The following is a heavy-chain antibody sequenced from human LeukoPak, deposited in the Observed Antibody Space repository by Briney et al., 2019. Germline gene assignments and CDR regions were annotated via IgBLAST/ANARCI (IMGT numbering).Heavy chain of an antibody. Sequence: SQTLSLTCAISGDSVSSNSAAWNWIRQSPSRGLEWLGRTYYNSKWYNDYVVSVKSRRTINPDTSENQFSLQLNSVTPEDTAVYYCTRDSGSYSSSYRFDSWGQGTLVTVSS. CDR2: TYYNSKWYN. J-gene: IGHJ4*02. D-gene: IGHD6-6*01. CDR1: GDSVSSNSAA. V-gene: IGHV6-1*01. CDR3: TRDSGSYSSSYRFDS.